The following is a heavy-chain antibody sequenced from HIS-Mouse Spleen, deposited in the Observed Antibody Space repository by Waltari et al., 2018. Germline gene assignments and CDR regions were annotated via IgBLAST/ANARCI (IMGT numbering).Heavy chain of an antibody. Sequence: EVQLVESGGGLVKPGGSLRLSCAASGFTFSSYSMNWVRQAPGKGLEWFSSISSSSSYIYYADSVKGRFTISRDNSKNTLYLQMNSLRAEDTAVYYCAKDKHHAFDYWGQGTLVTVSS. CDR2: ISSSSSYI. V-gene: IGHV3-21*01. CDR1: GFTFSSYS. CDR3: AKDKHHAFDY. J-gene: IGHJ4*02.